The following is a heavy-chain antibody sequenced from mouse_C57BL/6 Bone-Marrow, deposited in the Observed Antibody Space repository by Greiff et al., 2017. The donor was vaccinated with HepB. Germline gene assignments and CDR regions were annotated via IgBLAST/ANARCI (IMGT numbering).Heavy chain of an antibody. CDR3: AKRDYYGSSYYAMDY. J-gene: IGHJ4*01. V-gene: IGHV1-64*01. CDR1: GYTFTSYW. CDR2: IHPNSGST. Sequence: QVHVKQPGAELVKPGASVKLSCKASGYTFTSYWMHWVKQRPGQGLEWIGMIHPNSGSTNYNEKFKSKATLTVDKSSSTAYMQLSSLTSEDSAVYYCAKRDYYGSSYYAMDYWGQGTSVTVSS. D-gene: IGHD1-1*01.